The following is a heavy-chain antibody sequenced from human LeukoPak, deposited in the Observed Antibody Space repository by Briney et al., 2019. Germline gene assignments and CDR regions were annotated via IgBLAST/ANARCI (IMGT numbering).Heavy chain of an antibody. J-gene: IGHJ4*02. D-gene: IGHD2-21*01. CDR2: INHSGST. V-gene: IGHV4-34*01. CDR1: GGSFSGYY. CDR3: ARHISWYYFDY. Sequence: PSETLSLTCAVYGGSFSGYYWSWIRQPPGKGLEWIGEINHSGSTNYNPSLKSRVTISVDTSKNQFSLKLSSVTAADTAVYYCARHISWYYFDYWGQGTLVTVSS.